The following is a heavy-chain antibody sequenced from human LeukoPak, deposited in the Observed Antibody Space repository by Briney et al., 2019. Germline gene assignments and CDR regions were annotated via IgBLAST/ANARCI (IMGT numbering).Heavy chain of an antibody. CDR3: ARAYSSSWYYNWFDP. V-gene: IGHV4-39*01. Sequence: SETLSLTCTVSGGSISSSSYYWGWIRQPPGKGLEWIGSIYYSGSTYCNPSLKSRVTISVDTSKNQFSLKLRSVTAADTAMYYCARAYSSSWYYNWFDPWGQGTLVTVSS. J-gene: IGHJ5*02. CDR2: IYYSGST. CDR1: GGSISSSSYY. D-gene: IGHD6-13*01.